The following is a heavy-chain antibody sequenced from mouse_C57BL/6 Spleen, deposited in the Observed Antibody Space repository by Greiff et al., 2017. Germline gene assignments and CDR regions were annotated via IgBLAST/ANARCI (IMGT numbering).Heavy chain of an antibody. CDR3: ARDEVYYYGSSYPFYAMDY. Sequence: EVQRVESGGGLVKPGGSLKLSCAASGFTFSSYAMSWVRQTPEKRLEWVATVSDGGSYTYYPDNVKGRFTISRDNTKNNLYLQMSHLKSEDTAMYYCARDEVYYYGSSYPFYAMDYWGQGTSVTVSS. V-gene: IGHV5-4*01. D-gene: IGHD1-1*01. J-gene: IGHJ4*01. CDR2: VSDGGSYT. CDR1: GFTFSSYA.